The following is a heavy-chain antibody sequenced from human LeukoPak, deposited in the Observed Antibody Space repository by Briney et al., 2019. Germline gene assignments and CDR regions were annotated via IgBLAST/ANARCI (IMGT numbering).Heavy chain of an antibody. V-gene: IGHV3-43D*03. D-gene: IGHD4-17*01. Sequence: PGGSLRLSCAASGFTFDDYAMHWVRQAPGKGLEWVSLISWDGGSTYYADSVKGRFTISRDNSKNSLYLQMNSLRAEDTALYYCAKDYGDYGYYYMDVWGKGTTVTVSS. CDR2: ISWDGGST. CDR1: GFTFDDYA. CDR3: AKDYGDYGYYYMDV. J-gene: IGHJ6*03.